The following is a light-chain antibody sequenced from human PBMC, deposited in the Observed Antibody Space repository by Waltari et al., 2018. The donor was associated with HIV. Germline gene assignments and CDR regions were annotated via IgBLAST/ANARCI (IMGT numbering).Light chain of an antibody. J-gene: IGLJ2*01. CDR3: QAWHISAAV. Sequence: SFELTQPPSVSVSPGQTAIITCSGDNLVKEYVCWYQKKPGQSPLPFLYQDSKRPSGISERFSGSNSGNTATLTISGAQALDEADYYCQAWHISAAVFGGGTKLTVL. V-gene: IGLV3-1*01. CDR2: QDS. CDR1: NLVKEY.